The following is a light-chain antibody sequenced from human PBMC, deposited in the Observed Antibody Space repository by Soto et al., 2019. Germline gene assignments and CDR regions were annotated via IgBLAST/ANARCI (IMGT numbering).Light chain of an antibody. J-gene: IGKJ2*03. Sequence: EIVLTQSPATLSLSPGERDSLSCRASQSVSNSYLAWYQQKPGQAPRLLIFGASNRATDIPHRFSGSGSGTDFTLTITRLEPEDFAVYYCQQYDTSPRGFGQGTKLEIK. V-gene: IGKV3-20*01. CDR2: GAS. CDR1: QSVSNSY. CDR3: QQYDTSPRG.